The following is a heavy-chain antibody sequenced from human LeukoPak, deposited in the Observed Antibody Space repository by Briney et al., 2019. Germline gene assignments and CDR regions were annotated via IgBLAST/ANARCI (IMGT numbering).Heavy chain of an antibody. CDR3: ARDSYYYDSSGTVY. Sequence: SETLSLTCTVSGVSISSSSYYWGWIRQPPGKGLEWIGSIYYSGSTYYNPSLKSRVTISVDTSKNQFSLKLSSVTAADMAVYYCARDSYYYDSSGTVYWGQGTLVTVSS. CDR2: IYYSGST. J-gene: IGHJ4*02. D-gene: IGHD3-22*01. V-gene: IGHV4-39*02. CDR1: GVSISSSSYY.